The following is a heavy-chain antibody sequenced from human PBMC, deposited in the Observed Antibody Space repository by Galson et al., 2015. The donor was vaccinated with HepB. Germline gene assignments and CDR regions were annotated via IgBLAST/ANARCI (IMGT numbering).Heavy chain of an antibody. Sequence: QSGAEVKKPGESLKISCKGSGYSFTSYWIGWVRQMPGKGLEWMGIIYPGDSDTRYSPSFQGQVTISADKSISTAYLQWSSLKASDTAMYYCARHVGDGDYDILTGTYDYWGQGTLVTVSS. V-gene: IGHV5-51*01. CDR3: ARHVGDGDYDILTGTYDY. CDR1: GYSFTSYW. J-gene: IGHJ4*02. D-gene: IGHD3-9*01. CDR2: IYPGDSDT.